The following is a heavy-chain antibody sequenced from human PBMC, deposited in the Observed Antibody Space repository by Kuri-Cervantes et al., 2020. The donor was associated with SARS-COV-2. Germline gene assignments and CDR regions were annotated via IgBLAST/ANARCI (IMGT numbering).Heavy chain of an antibody. CDR3: ARVFGSYVAAAAAYYFDY. J-gene: IGHJ4*02. Sequence: GESLKISCAASGFTFSSYWMGWVRQAPGKGLEWVANIDQDGYEKYYADSVKGRFTISRDNAKNSLYLQMNSLRAEDTAVYYCARVFGSYVAAAAAYYFDYWGQGTLVTVSS. D-gene: IGHD6-13*01. V-gene: IGHV3-7*01. CDR2: IDQDGYEK. CDR1: GFTFSSYW.